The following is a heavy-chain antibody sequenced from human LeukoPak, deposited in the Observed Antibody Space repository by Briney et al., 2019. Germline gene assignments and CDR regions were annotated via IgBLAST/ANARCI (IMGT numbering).Heavy chain of an antibody. CDR2: IYPNTGRT. V-gene: IGHV1-2*02. J-gene: IGHJ6*03. Sequence: ASVKVSCKASGYTFTGHYIHWVRQAPGQGLEWMGWIYPNTGRTHVAQNFQGRVSMTRDTSISTAYMELRSLRSDDTAVYYCARTGGDYLDYYYMDVWGKGTTVTISS. CDR3: ARTGGDYLDYYYMDV. CDR1: GYTFTGHY. D-gene: IGHD2-21*02.